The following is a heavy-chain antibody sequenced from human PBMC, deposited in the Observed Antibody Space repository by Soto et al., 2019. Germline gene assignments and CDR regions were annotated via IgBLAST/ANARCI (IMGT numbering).Heavy chain of an antibody. CDR3: ARGPYYYDSSGTSVRWFDP. CDR1: GGTFSSYA. CDR2: IIPIFGTA. D-gene: IGHD3-22*01. V-gene: IGHV1-69*13. J-gene: IGHJ5*02. Sequence: GASVKVPCKASGGTFSSYAISWVRQAPGQGLEWMGGIIPIFGTANYAQKFQGRVTITADESTSTAYMELSSLRSEDTAVYYCARGPYYYDSSGTSVRWFDPWGQGTLVTVSS.